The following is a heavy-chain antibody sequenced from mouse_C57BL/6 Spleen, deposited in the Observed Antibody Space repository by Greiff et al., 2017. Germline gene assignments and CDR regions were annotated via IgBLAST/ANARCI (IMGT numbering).Heavy chain of an antibody. CDR1: GYTFTSYG. J-gene: IGHJ3*01. V-gene: IGHV1-81*01. CDR3: ARRDYDYDAWFAY. CDR2: IYPRSGNT. Sequence: VQLQQSGAELARPGASVKLSCKASGYTFTSYGISWVKQRTGQGLEWIGEIYPRSGNTYYNEKFKGQATLTADKSSSAAYMELRSLTSEDSAVYFCARRDYDYDAWFAYWGQGTLVTVSA. D-gene: IGHD2-4*01.